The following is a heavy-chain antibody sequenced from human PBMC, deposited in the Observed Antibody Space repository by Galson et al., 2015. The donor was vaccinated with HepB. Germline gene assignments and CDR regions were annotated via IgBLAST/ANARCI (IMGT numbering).Heavy chain of an antibody. V-gene: IGHV3-30-3*01. CDR3: ARDWAVTNGDY. D-gene: IGHD1-1*01. CDR1: GFTFSSYA. J-gene: IGHJ4*02. CDR2: ISYDGSNK. Sequence: LRLSCAASGFTFSSYAMHWVRQAPGKGLEWVAVISYDGSNKYYADSVKGRFTISRDNSKNTLYLQMNSLRAEDTAVYYCARDWAVTNGDYWGQGTLVTVSS.